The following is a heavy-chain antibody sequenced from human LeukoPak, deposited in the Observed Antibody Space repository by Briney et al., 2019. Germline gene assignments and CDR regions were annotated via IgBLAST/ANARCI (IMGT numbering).Heavy chain of an antibody. CDR1: GYTFTSYG. J-gene: IGHJ4*02. Sequence: ASVKVSCEASGYTFTSYGISWVRQAPGQGLEWMGWISAYNGNTNYAQKLQGRVTMTTDTSTSTAYMELRSLRSDDTAVYYCARESPMGGSCVSWGQGTLVTVSS. CDR2: ISAYNGNT. CDR3: ARESPMGGSCVS. V-gene: IGHV1-18*01. D-gene: IGHD1-26*01.